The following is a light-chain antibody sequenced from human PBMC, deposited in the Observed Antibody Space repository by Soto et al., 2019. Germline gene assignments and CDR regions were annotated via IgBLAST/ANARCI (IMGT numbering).Light chain of an antibody. CDR3: QKYVSLPIT. Sequence: VLTQSPGTLSVSPEDRATLSCRASQSISSSYLAWYQQKPGQAPRLLIYGAFSRATGIPDRLSGSGSGTDFTLTINRVAPEDFAVYYCQKYVSLPITFGQGTRLEI. CDR2: GAF. CDR1: QSISSSY. V-gene: IGKV3-20*01. J-gene: IGKJ5*01.